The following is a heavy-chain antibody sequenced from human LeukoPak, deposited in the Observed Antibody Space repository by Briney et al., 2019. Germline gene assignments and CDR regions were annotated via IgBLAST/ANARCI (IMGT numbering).Heavy chain of an antibody. CDR3: AKEGGSGISHDY. V-gene: IGHV3-23*01. CDR1: GFTFSDHA. Sequence: GGSLRLSCAASGFTFSDHAMNWVRQAPGKGLEWVSALSDSGGSTYYADSVKGRFTISRDNSKNTLYLQMNSLRAEDTAVYYCAKEGGSGISHDYWGQGTLVTVSS. D-gene: IGHD3-10*01. J-gene: IGHJ4*02. CDR2: LSDSGGST.